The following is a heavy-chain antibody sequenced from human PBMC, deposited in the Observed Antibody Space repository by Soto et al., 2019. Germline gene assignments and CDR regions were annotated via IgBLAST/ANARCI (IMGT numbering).Heavy chain of an antibody. CDR2: ISYDGSNK. D-gene: IGHD4-17*01. CDR1: GFTFSSYA. V-gene: IGHV3-30-3*01. CDR3: ARDRNGDYYFDY. Sequence: VQLVESGGGVVQPGRSLRLSCAASGFTFSSYAMHWVRQAPGKGLEWVAVISYDGSNKYYADSVKGRFTISRDNSKNTLYLQMNSLRAEDTAVYYCARDRNGDYYFDYWGQGTLVTVSS. J-gene: IGHJ4*02.